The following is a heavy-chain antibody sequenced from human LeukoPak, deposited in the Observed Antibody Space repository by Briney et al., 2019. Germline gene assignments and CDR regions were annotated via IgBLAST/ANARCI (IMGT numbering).Heavy chain of an antibody. CDR3: ARPSSGCYGI. V-gene: IGHV3-74*01. CDR2: ISTDGSST. D-gene: IGHD6-19*01. Sequence: GGSLRLSWAVSGFTFISYWMHWVRQAPGKGLVWVSRISTDGSSTTYADSVRGRFTISRDNPKNTLYLQMDSLRAEDTAVYYCARPSSGCYGIWGQGTLVTVSS. CDR1: GFTFISYW. J-gene: IGHJ4*02.